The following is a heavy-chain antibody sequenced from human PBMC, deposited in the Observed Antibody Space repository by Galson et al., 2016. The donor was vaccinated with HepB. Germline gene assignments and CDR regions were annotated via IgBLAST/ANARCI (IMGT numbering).Heavy chain of an antibody. CDR2: IIPIFGTG. CDR3: ARAHGSGWLTVMGV. D-gene: IGHD6-19*01. CDR1: GGTFSSYA. J-gene: IGHJ6*02. Sequence: SVKVSCKASGGTFSSYAIDWVRQAPGQGLEWMGGIIPIFGTGNYAQHFQGRATITADESTSTAYMELSNLTSEDTAVYYCARAHGSGWLTVMGVWGQGTTVTVS. V-gene: IGHV1-69*13.